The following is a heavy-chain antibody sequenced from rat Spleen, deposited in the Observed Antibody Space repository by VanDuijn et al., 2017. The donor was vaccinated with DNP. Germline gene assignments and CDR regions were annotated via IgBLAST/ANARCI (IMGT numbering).Heavy chain of an antibody. CDR3: ARGLNYGGYIYSWYFDF. V-gene: IGHV3-1*01. J-gene: IGHJ1*01. D-gene: IGHD1-11*01. CDR1: GHPITSNY. Sequence: EMQLQESGPGLVRPSQSLSLTCSVTGHPITSNYWGWIRKFPGNKMEYIGHISYSGITSYNPSLRSRISITRDTSKNQFFLQLNSVTTEDTATYYCARGLNYGGYIYSWYFDFWGPGTMVTVSS. CDR2: ISYSGIT.